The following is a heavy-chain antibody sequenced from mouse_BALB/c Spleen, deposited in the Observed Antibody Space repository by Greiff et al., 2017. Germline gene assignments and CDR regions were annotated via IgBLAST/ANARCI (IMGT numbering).Heavy chain of an antibody. CDR2: ISSGGST. J-gene: IGHJ3*01. CDR3: ARYRYDSWFAY. V-gene: IGHV5-6-5*01. D-gene: IGHD2-14*01. CDR1: GFTFSSYA. Sequence: EVQLVESGGGLVKPGGSLKLSCAASGFTFSSYAMSWVRQTPEKRLEWVASISSGGSTYYPDSVKGRFTISRDNARNILYLQMSSLRSEDTAMYYCARYRYDSWFAYWGQGTLVTVSA.